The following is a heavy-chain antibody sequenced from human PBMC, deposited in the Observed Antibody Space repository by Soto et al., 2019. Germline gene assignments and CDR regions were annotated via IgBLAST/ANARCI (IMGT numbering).Heavy chain of an antibody. Sequence: SETLSLTCTVSGGSISSSSYYWGWIRQPPGKGLEWIGSIYYSGSTYYNPSLKSRVTISVDTSKNQFSLKLSSVTAADTAVYYCAWLPITRPFFDYWGQGTLVTVSS. V-gene: IGHV4-39*01. D-gene: IGHD3-10*01. CDR3: AWLPITRPFFDY. J-gene: IGHJ4*02. CDR1: GGSISSSSYY. CDR2: IYYSGST.